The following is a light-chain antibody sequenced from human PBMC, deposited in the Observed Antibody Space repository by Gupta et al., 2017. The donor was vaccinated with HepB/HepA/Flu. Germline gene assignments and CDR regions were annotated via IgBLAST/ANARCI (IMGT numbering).Light chain of an antibody. V-gene: IGLV1-47*01. CDR3: AAWDDSLSGPV. CDR2: RNN. Sequence: QSVLTHSPSASRTPGQRVTISCSGSSSNIGSNYVYWYQQLPGTAPKHLIYRNNQRPSGGPDRFTGSKSGTSASLAISELRSEDEADYYCAAWDDSLSGPVFGGGTKLTVL. J-gene: IGLJ2*01. CDR1: SSNIGSNY.